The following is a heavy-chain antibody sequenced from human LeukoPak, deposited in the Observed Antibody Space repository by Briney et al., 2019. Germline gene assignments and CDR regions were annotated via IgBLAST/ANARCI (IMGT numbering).Heavy chain of an antibody. J-gene: IGHJ6*03. CDR2: IYSGGST. CDR1: GFTVSSNY. D-gene: IGHD4-23*01. Sequence: PGGSLGLSCAASGFTVSSNYMSWVRQAPGKGLEWVSVIYSGGSTYYADSVKGRFTISRDNSKNTLYLQMNSLRAEDTAVYYCAKDLWGRYGGNSFSQYMDVWGKGTTVTVSS. V-gene: IGHV3-53*01. CDR3: AKDLWGRYGGNSFSQYMDV.